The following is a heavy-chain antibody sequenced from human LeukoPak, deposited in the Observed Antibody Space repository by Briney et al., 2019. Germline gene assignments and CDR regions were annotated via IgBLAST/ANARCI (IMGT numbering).Heavy chain of an antibody. CDR3: ARHLIVGATIDY. V-gene: IGHV4-39*01. D-gene: IGHD1-26*01. CDR2: INHSGST. CDR1: GGSISSGSYY. J-gene: IGHJ4*02. Sequence: PSQTLSLTCTVSGGSISSGSYYWSWIRQPPGKGLEWIGEINHSGSTNYNPSLKSRVTISVDTSKNQFSLKLSSVTAADTAVYYCARHLIVGATIDYWGQGTLVTVSS.